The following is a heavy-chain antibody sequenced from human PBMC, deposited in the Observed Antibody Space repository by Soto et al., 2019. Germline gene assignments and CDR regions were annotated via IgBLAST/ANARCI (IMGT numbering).Heavy chain of an antibody. J-gene: IGHJ4*02. CDR3: ARASPYYDFWSGYFQTFDY. D-gene: IGHD3-3*01. CDR2: IYYSGST. V-gene: IGHV4-59*01. CDR1: GGSISSYY. Sequence: SETLSLTCTVSGGSISSYYWSWIRQPPGKGLEWIGYIYYSGSTNYNPSLKSRVTISVDTSKNQFSLKLSSETAADTAVYYCARASPYYDFWSGYFQTFDYWGQGTLVTVSS.